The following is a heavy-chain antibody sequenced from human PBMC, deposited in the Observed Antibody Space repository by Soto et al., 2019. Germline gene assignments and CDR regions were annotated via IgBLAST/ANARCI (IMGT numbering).Heavy chain of an antibody. J-gene: IGHJ4*02. D-gene: IGHD6-19*01. V-gene: IGHV1-69*13. CDR2: IFPIFGTA. Sequence: SVKVSCKASGGTFSSYAISWVRQAPGQGLEWMGGIFPIFGTANYAQKFQGRVTITADESTSTAYMELSSLRSEDTAVYYCARSSGYSSGWYGYYFDYWGRGTLVTVSS. CDR1: GGTFSSYA. CDR3: ARSSGYSSGWYGYYFDY.